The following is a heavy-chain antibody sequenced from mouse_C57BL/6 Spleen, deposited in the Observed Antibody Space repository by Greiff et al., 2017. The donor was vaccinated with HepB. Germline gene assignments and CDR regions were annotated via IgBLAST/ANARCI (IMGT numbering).Heavy chain of an antibody. CDR1: GYTFTSYW. CDR3: ARRLYYDYTWFAY. CDR2: INPSNGGT. J-gene: IGHJ3*01. Sequence: VQLQQPGTELVKPGASVKLSCKASGYTFTSYWMHWVKQRPGQGLEWIGNINPSNGGTNYNEKFKSKATLTVDKSSSTAYMQLSSLTAEDSAVYYCARRLYYDYTWFAYWGQGTLVTVSA. V-gene: IGHV1-53*01. D-gene: IGHD2-4*01.